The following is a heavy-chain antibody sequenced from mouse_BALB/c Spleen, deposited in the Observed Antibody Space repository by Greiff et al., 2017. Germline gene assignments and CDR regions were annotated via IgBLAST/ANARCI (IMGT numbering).Heavy chain of an antibody. CDR1: GFTFTDYE. V-gene: IGHV1-15*01. CDR2: IDPETGGT. Sequence: QVQLQQSGAVLVRPGASVTLSCKASGFTFTDYEMHWVKQTPVHGLEWIGAIDPETGGTAYNQKFKGKATLTADKSSSTAYMELRSLTSEDSAVYYCTRWEYYGSSGDWGQGNTLTVAA. CDR3: TRWEYYGSSGD. J-gene: IGHJ2*01. D-gene: IGHD1-1*01.